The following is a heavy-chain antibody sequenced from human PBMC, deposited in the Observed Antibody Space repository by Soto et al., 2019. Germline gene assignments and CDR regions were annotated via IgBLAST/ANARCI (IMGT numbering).Heavy chain of an antibody. J-gene: IGHJ4*01. CDR1: GGSNSNSSYY. Sequence: SETLSLTYTVSGGSNSNSSYYCGCIRHPPRKRLEWIVSIYYSGSTYYNPYLKSRITISVDTSNNQFSLKLTSVTAADTAVYYCARVHVMVVAGSTFDYWGHGTLLTVSS. CDR3: ARVHVMVVAGSTFDY. D-gene: IGHD6-19*01. CDR2: IYYSGST. V-gene: IGHV4-39*07.